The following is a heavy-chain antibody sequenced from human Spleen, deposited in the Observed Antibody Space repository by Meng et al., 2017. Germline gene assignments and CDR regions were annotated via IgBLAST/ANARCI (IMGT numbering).Heavy chain of an antibody. CDR3: ARQFGSGWYDYFDY. D-gene: IGHD6-19*01. CDR1: GGSISHYY. Sequence: QVQLQESGPGLVKPSETLSLTCTVSGGSISHYYWSWIRQPAGKGLEWIGRIYSSGSTNYNPSLKSRVTMSIDTSKNQFSLKLTSVTAADTAVYYCARQFGSGWYDYFDYWGQGTLVTVSS. V-gene: IGHV4-4*07. J-gene: IGHJ4*02. CDR2: IYSSGST.